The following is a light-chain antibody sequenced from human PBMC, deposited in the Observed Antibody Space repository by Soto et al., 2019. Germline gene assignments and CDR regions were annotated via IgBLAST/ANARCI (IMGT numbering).Light chain of an antibody. V-gene: IGLV1-51*01. CDR1: SSNIGNRD. CDR2: DNN. CDR3: ETWDSSLSARV. Sequence: QSVLTQPPSVSAAPGQKVTISCSGSSSNIGNRDVSWYQQLPGTAPKLLIYDNNKRPSGIPDRFSGSKSGTSATLGITGLQTGDEADYYCETWDSSLSARVFGGGTKLTVL. J-gene: IGLJ3*02.